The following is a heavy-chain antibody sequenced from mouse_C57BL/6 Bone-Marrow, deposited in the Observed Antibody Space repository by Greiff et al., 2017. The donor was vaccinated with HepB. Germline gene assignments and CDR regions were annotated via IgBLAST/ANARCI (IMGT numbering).Heavy chain of an antibody. D-gene: IGHD1-1*01. CDR1: GFSLTSYA. CDR3: ARDYGSSYDYFDY. Sequence: VQVVESGPGLVAPSQSLSITCTVSGFSLTSYAISWVRQPPGKGLEWLGVIWTGGGTNYNSALKSRLSISKDNSKSQVFLKMNSLQTDDTARYYCARDYGSSYDYFDYWGQGTTLTVSS. CDR2: IWTGGGT. V-gene: IGHV2-9-1*01. J-gene: IGHJ2*01.